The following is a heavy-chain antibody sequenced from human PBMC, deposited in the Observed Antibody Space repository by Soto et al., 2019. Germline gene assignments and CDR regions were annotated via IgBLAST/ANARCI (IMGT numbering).Heavy chain of an antibody. D-gene: IGHD3-9*01. Sequence: GASVKVSCKASGYTFTSYYMHWVRQAPGQGLEWMGIINPSGGSTSYAQKFQGRVTMTRDTSTSTVYMELSSLRSEDTAVSYCASEESYATLTGYYLHNWGKGALVTVAS. V-gene: IGHV1-46*01. J-gene: IGHJ4*02. CDR3: ASEESYATLTGYYLHN. CDR1: GYTFTSYY. CDR2: INPSGGST.